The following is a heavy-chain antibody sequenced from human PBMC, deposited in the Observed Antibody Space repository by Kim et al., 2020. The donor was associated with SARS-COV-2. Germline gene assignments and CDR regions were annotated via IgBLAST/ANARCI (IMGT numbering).Heavy chain of an antibody. CDR3: ARHLGYSYAPGHAFDI. CDR2: IYYSGST. J-gene: IGHJ3*02. V-gene: IGHV4-59*08. D-gene: IGHD5-18*01. CDR1: GGSISSYY. Sequence: SETLSLTCTVSGGSISSYYWSWIRQPPGKGLEWIGYIYYSGSTNYNPSLKSRVTISVDTSKNQFSLKLSSVTAADTAVYYCARHLGYSYAPGHAFDIWGQGTMVTVSS.